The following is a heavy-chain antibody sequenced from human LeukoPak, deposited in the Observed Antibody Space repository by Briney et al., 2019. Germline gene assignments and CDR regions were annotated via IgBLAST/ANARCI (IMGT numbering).Heavy chain of an antibody. CDR1: GFTFSSYA. Sequence: GGSLRLSCAASGFTFSSYAMSWVRQAPGKGLEWVSAISGSGDSTYYTDSVKSRFTISRDNSKNTVFVQMNSLRVEDTAVYYCAKRLPYCSDGGCYSGFDQWGQGTLVTVSS. V-gene: IGHV3-23*01. CDR3: AKRLPYCSDGGCYSGFDQ. CDR2: ISGSGDST. D-gene: IGHD2-15*01. J-gene: IGHJ4*02.